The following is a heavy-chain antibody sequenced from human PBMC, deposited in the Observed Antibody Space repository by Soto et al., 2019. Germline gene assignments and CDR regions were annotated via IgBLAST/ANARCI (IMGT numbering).Heavy chain of an antibody. D-gene: IGHD5-12*01. V-gene: IGHV1-46*03. CDR3: ATLRVDIVATTDY. J-gene: IGHJ4*02. CDR1: GYTFTSYY. CDR2: INPSGGST. Sequence: QVQLVQSGAEVKKPGASVKVSCKASGYTFTSYYMHWVRQAPGQGLEWMGIINPSGGSTSYAQRFQGRVTMTRDTSTSTVYMELSSLRSEDTAVYYCATLRVDIVATTDYWGQGTLVTVSS.